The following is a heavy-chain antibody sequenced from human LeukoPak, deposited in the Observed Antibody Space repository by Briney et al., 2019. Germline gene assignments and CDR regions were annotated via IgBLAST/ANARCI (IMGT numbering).Heavy chain of an antibody. CDR1: GFTFSSYE. CDR2: ISSSGSTR. CDR3: AKNRNGDCSGGSCYGTRYYFDY. Sequence: GGSLRLSCAASGFTFSSYEMNWVRQTPGKGLEWVSYISSSGSTRYYADSVKGRFTISRDNAKNSPYLQMNSLRAEDTAVYYCAKNRNGDCSGGSCYGTRYYFDYWGQGTLVTVSS. J-gene: IGHJ4*02. D-gene: IGHD2-15*01. V-gene: IGHV3-48*03.